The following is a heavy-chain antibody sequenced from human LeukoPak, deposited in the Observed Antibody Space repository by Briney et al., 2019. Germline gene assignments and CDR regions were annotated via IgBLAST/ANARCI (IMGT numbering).Heavy chain of an antibody. CDR3: AKDKGWGYSAYDCYGMDV. Sequence: GGSLRLSCAASGFTFSSYAMSWVRQAPGKGLEWVSAISGSGSSAYYADSVKGRFTISRDNSKNTLYLQMNSLRAEDTAVYYCAKDKGWGYSAYDCYGMDVWGQGTTVTVSS. CDR1: GFTFSSYA. V-gene: IGHV3-23*01. CDR2: ISGSGSSA. D-gene: IGHD1-26*01. J-gene: IGHJ6*02.